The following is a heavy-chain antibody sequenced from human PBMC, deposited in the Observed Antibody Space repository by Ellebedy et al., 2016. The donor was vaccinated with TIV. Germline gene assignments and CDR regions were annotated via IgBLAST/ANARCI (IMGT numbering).Heavy chain of an antibody. V-gene: IGHV1-8*01. CDR3: ARGRGYYDSKSYYKGHDY. J-gene: IGHJ4*02. D-gene: IGHD3-10*01. CDR2: MNPNSGNT. CDR1: GYTLTSYD. Sequence: AASVKVSCKASGYTLTSYDIYWVRQATGQGLEWMGWMNPNSGNTGHAQNFQGRVTMTRNTSISTAYMELSSLRSEDTAVYYCARGRGYYDSKSYYKGHDYWGQGTLVTASS.